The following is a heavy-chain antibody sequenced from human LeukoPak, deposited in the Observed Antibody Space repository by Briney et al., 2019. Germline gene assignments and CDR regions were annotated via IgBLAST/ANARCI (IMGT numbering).Heavy chain of an antibody. J-gene: IGHJ4*02. D-gene: IGHD3-22*01. CDR3: ARVAHSSGYSTGEFDY. Sequence: GESLKISCNGSGYSFTSYWIGWVRQMPGKGLEWMGIIYPGDSDTRYSPSFQGQVTISADKSISTAYLQWSSLKASDTAMYYCARVAHSSGYSTGEFDYWGQGTLVTVSS. CDR1: GYSFTSYW. V-gene: IGHV5-51*01. CDR2: IYPGDSDT.